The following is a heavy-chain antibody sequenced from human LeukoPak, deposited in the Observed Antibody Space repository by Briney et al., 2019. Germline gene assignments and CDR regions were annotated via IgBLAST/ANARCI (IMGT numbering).Heavy chain of an antibody. CDR1: RGSISGSIRSYY. V-gene: IGHV4-61*03. CDR2: ISTSGSI. Sequence: SETLSLTCTVSRGSISGSIRSYYWSWLRQPPGKGLEWIGYISTSGSINDNPSLRSRLTISVDTSRNHFFLNLSSVTAADTAVYYCARGGRLRPLRWFDPWGQGTLVTVSS. CDR3: ARGGRLRPLRWFDP. D-gene: IGHD5-12*01. J-gene: IGHJ5*02.